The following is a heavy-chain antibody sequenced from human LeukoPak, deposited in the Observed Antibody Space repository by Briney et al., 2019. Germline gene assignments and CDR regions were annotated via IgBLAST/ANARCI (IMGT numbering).Heavy chain of an antibody. CDR3: ARHALYYDYVWGSYRPYYFDY. J-gene: IGHJ4*02. CDR2: IYYSGST. Sequence: SETLSLTCTVSGGSISSYYWSWIRQPPGKGLEWIGYIYYSGSTNYNPSLKSRVTISVDTSKNQFSLKLSSVTAADTAVYYCARHALYYDYVWGSYRPYYFDYWGQGTLATVSS. D-gene: IGHD3-16*02. V-gene: IGHV4-59*08. CDR1: GGSISSYY.